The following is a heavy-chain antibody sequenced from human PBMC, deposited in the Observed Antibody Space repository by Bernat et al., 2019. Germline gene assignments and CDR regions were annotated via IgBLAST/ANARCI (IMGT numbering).Heavy chain of an antibody. J-gene: IGHJ4*02. V-gene: IGHV3-30*18. Sequence: QVQLVESGGGVVQPGRSLRLSCAASGFTFSSYGMHWVRQAPGKGLEWVAVISYDGRNKYYAETVKGRFTISRDNSKNTMYLQMNSLRAEDTDVYYCAKERYSSSSQQDSDWGQGTLVTVSS. CDR1: GFTFSSYG. CDR2: ISYDGRNK. D-gene: IGHD6-6*01. CDR3: AKERYSSSSQQDSD.